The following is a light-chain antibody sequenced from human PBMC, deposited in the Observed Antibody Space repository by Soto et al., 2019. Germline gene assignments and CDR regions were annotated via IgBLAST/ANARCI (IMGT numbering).Light chain of an antibody. CDR3: AAWDDSLNGYV. V-gene: IGLV1-44*01. CDR1: SSNIAPNT. Sequence: QSVLTQPPSASGTPGQRVTISCSGSSSNIAPNTVNWYQHLPGAAPQLLIFANDRRPSGVPDRFSGSRSGTSASLAISGLQSEGEADYYCAAWDDSLNGYVFGTGTKLTVL. CDR2: AND. J-gene: IGLJ1*01.